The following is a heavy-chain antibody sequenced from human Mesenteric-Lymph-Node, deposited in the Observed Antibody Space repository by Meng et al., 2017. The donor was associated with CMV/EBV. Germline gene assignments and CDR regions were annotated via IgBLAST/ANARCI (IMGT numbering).Heavy chain of an antibody. V-gene: IGHV4-34*01. D-gene: IGHD4-23*01. CDR3: ARHQRWLKSEGGFNY. J-gene: IGHJ4*02. CDR2: INHSGST. CDR1: GGSFSGYY. Sequence: QVQLQQWGAGLLKPSETLALTCAVYGGSFSGYYWSWIRQPPGKGLEWIGEINHSGSTNYNPSLKSRVTISVDTSKNQLSLKLSSVTAADTAVYYCARHQRWLKSEGGFNYWGQGTLVTVSS.